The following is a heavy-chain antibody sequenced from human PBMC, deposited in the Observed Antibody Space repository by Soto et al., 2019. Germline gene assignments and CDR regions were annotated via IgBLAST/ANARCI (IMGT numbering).Heavy chain of an antibody. CDR1: GFTFSSYA. CDR2: ISYDGSNK. J-gene: IGHJ6*02. D-gene: IGHD3-22*01. V-gene: IGHV3-30-3*01. Sequence: GGSLRLSCAASGFTFSSYAMHWVRQAPGKGLEWVAVISYDGSNKYYADSVKGRFTISRDNSKNTLYLQMNSLRAEDTAVYYCAREGHYYDSSGYESSYYGMDVWGQGTTVTVSS. CDR3: AREGHYYDSSGYESSYYGMDV.